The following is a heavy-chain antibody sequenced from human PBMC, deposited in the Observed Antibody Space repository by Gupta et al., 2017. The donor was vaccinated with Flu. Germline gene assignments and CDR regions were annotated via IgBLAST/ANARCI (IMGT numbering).Heavy chain of an antibody. CDR3: ARDLNWAFIS. J-gene: IGHJ5*02. CDR1: GFTFSDSH. D-gene: IGHD3-16*01. V-gene: IGHV3-48*02. CDR2: IGSGGNT. Sequence: EVQLVESGGGLVQPGGSLRLTCVISGFTFSDSHMNWIRQAPGKGLEWISYIGSGGNTDYADSVRGRFTISRDNARDSLFLQMNSRRDEDTALYYCARDLNWAFISWGQGALVTVSA.